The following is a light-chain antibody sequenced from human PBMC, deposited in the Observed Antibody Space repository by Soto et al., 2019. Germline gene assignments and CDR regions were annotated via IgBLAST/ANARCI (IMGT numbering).Light chain of an antibody. Sequence: DIQMTQSPSSVSASVGDRVTITCRASQAIDSWLAWYQQKPGEAPKLLIFTGSLLHSGVPPRFSGSGSGTDFTLTISSLQPEDFATYYCQQYYSFPFTFGPGTKVDIK. CDR1: QAIDSW. CDR2: TGS. J-gene: IGKJ3*01. V-gene: IGKV1-12*01. CDR3: QQYYSFPFT.